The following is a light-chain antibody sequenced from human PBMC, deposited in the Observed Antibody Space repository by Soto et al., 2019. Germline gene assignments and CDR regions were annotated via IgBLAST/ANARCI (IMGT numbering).Light chain of an antibody. J-gene: IGKJ1*01. CDR1: QSVSIN. CDR2: GAS. V-gene: IGKV3-15*01. CDR3: QQRLNWPPG. Sequence: EIVMTQSPATLSVSPGERATLSCRASQSVSINLAWYQQKPGQAPRLLIYGASTRATGFPARFSGSGSGTEFTLTISDLEPADFGLYYCQQRLNWPPGFGQGTKVDIK.